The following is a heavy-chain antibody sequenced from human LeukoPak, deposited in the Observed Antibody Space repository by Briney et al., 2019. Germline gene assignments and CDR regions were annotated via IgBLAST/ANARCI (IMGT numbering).Heavy chain of an antibody. V-gene: IGHV4-39*01. CDR2: INHSGST. CDR3: ARHSRITMVRGVHFDY. D-gene: IGHD3-10*01. CDR1: SVSISSSDYY. J-gene: IGHJ4*02. Sequence: ASETLSLTCTVSSVSISSSDYYWGWIRQPPWKGLEWIGEINHSGSTNYNPSLKSRVTISVDTSKNQFSLKLSSVTAADTAVYYCARHSRITMVRGVHFDYWGQGTLVTVSS.